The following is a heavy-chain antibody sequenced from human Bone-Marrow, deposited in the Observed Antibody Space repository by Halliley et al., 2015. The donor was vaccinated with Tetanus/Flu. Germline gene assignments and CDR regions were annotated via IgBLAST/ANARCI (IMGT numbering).Heavy chain of an antibody. CDR3: VRDDFDISGASTWFDP. CDR2: ISSSSTTI. D-gene: IGHD3-22*01. Sequence: SYISSSSTTIYYADSVKGRFTISRDNAKNSLYLQMNSLRDEDTTVYYCVRDDFDISGASTWFDPWGQGTLVTVSS. J-gene: IGHJ5*02. V-gene: IGHV3-48*02.